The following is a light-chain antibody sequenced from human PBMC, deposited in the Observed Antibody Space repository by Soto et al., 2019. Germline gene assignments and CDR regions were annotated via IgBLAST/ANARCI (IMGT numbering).Light chain of an antibody. J-gene: IGLJ2*01. V-gene: IGLV2-14*01. CDR2: EVR. CDR1: SSDVGGYNY. Sequence: QSALTQPASVSGSPGQSITISCSGTSSDVGGYNYVSWYQQHPGKAPKLMIYEVRNRPSGVSNRFSGSKSGTTASLTISGLQAEDEADYYCSSYTGSSTHVVFGGVTKLTVL. CDR3: SSYTGSSTHVV.